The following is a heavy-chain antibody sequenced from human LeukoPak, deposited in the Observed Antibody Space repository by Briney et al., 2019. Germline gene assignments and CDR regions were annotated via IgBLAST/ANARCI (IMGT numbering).Heavy chain of an antibody. V-gene: IGHV3-21*01. CDR1: GFTFSSYS. Sequence: GGSLRLSCAASGFTFSSYSMNWVRQAPGKGLEWVSSISSSSSYIYYADSVKGRFTISRDNAKNSLHLQMNSLRAEDTAVYYCARGGRWLPDYWGQGTLVTVSS. D-gene: IGHD5-24*01. J-gene: IGHJ4*02. CDR3: ARGGRWLPDY. CDR2: ISSSSSYI.